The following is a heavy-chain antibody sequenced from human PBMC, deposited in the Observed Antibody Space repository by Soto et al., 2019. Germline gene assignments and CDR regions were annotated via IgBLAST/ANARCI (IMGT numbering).Heavy chain of an antibody. CDR3: ARDNGYDAATLDY. CDR1: GFTFSTCS. V-gene: IGHV3-21*02. CDR2: ISSSSSNI. J-gene: IGHJ4*02. D-gene: IGHD5-12*01. Sequence: EVQLVESGGGLVKPGGSLRLSCAASGFTFSTCSMNWVRQAPGKGLEWVSSISSSSSNIYYSDSVKGRFTISRDNAKNSLYLQMNSLRDDDTAVYYCARDNGYDAATLDYWGQGTLVTVSS.